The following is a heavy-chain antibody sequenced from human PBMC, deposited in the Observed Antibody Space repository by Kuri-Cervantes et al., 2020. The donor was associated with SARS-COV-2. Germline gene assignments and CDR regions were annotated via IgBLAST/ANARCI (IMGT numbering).Heavy chain of an antibody. J-gene: IGHJ3*02. CDR1: GYSISSGYY. Sequence: SQTLSLTCAVSGYSISSGYYWGWIRQPPGKGLEWIGSIYHSGSTYYNPSLKSRVTISVDTSKNQFSLKLSSVTAADTAVYYCAEHVYYYDSSGYRLGAFDIWGQGTMVTVSS. D-gene: IGHD3-22*01. CDR2: IYHSGST. V-gene: IGHV4-38-2*01. CDR3: AEHVYYYDSSGYRLGAFDI.